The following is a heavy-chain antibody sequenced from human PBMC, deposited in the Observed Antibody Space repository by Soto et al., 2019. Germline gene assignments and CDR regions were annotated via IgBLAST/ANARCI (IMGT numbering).Heavy chain of an antibody. D-gene: IGHD5-12*01. Sequence: SETLSLTCTVSGGSISSYYWSWIRQPPGKGLEWIGYIYYSGSTNYNPSLKSRVTISVDTSKNQFSLKLSSVTAADTAVYYCASLEYSGYDYRQNNWFDPWGQGTLVTVSS. J-gene: IGHJ5*02. CDR3: ASLEYSGYDYRQNNWFDP. V-gene: IGHV4-59*01. CDR2: IYYSGST. CDR1: GGSISSYY.